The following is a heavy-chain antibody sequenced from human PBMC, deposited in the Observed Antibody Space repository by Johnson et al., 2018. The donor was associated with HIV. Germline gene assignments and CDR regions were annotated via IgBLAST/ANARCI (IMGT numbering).Heavy chain of an antibody. Sequence: VQLVESGGGVVRPGGSLRLSCAASGFIFDDHGMTWVRQAPGKGLEWVSGINWNGGSIGYADSVKGRFTISRDNAKNSLYLQMNSLRGEDTALYYCARSQPEEYSSSSDAFDIWGQGTMVTVSS. J-gene: IGHJ3*02. CDR2: INWNGGSI. D-gene: IGHD6-6*01. CDR1: GFIFDDHG. CDR3: ARSQPEEYSSSSDAFDI. V-gene: IGHV3-20*04.